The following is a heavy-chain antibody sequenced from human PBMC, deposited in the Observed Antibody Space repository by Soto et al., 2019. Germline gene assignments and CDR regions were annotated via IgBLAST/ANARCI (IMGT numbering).Heavy chain of an antibody. CDR3: ARDIWLGEQLVRPGYYYYGMDV. V-gene: IGHV3-48*03. D-gene: IGHD6-6*01. CDR1: GFTFSSYE. J-gene: IGHJ6*02. Sequence: LRLSCAASGFTFSSYEVNWVRQAPGKGLEWVSYISSSGSAIYYSDSVKGRFTISRDNAKNSLYLQMNSLRAEDTAVYYCARDIWLGEQLVRPGYYYYGMDVWGQGTTVTVSS. CDR2: ISSSGSAI.